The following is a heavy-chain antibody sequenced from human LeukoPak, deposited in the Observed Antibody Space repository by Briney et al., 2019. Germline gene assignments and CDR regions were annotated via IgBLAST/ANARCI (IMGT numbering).Heavy chain of an antibody. J-gene: IGHJ4*02. CDR1: GYSFTSYW. D-gene: IGHD5-18*01. CDR2: IYPGDSDT. CDR3: ARRGEAMDPFDY. V-gene: IGHV5-51*01. Sequence: PGESLKISCQDSGYSFTSYWIGWVRQMPGKGLEWMGIIYPGDSDTRYSPSFQGQVTISADKSINTAYLQWRCQKGWDTAIYYCARRGEAMDPFDYWGQGTLVTVSS.